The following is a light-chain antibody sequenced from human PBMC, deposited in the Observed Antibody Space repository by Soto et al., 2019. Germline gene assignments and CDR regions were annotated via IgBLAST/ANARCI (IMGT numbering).Light chain of an antibody. CDR1: QSLVYSDGNTY. CDR3: MQGTHWPLT. J-gene: IGKJ4*01. Sequence: DVVMTQSPLSLPVTLGQPASISCRSRQSLVYSDGNTYLNWCQQRTGQSPRCLIYKVSNRDSGVPDRFSGSGSGPDFTLKISRVEAEDVGVYYCMQGTHWPLTFGGGTKVEIK. V-gene: IGKV2-30*01. CDR2: KVS.